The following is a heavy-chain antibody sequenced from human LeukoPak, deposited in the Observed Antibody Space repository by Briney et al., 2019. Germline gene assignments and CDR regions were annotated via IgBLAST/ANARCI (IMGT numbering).Heavy chain of an antibody. CDR2: IKHDGSEK. CDR1: GFPFDRYW. V-gene: IGHV3-7*01. Sequence: GGSLRLSCAASGFPFDRYWMSWVLLAPGKGLEWVANIKHDGSEKTFVDSVKGRFTISRNNAENSLYLQMDSLRAEDTAVYYCARQTIYEAYFDFWGQGTLVTVSS. D-gene: IGHD3-16*01. J-gene: IGHJ4*02. CDR3: ARQTIYEAYFDF.